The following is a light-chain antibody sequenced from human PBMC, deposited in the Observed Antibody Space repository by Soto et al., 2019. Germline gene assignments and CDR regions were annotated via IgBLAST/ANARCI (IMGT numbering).Light chain of an antibody. CDR1: SSDIGGYKY. J-gene: IGLJ1*01. Sequence: QSALTQPASVSGSPGQSITISCTGTSSDIGGYKYVSWYQQHPGKAPKLMIYEVTYRPSGVSDRFSGSKSGNTASLTVSGLQAEDEADYYCSSYTSSGTLYGFGTGPKVTVL. V-gene: IGLV2-14*01. CDR3: SSYTSSGTLYG. CDR2: EVT.